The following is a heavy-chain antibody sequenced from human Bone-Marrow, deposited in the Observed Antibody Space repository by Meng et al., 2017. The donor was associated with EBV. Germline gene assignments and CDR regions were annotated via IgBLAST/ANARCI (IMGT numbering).Heavy chain of an antibody. J-gene: IGHJ5*02. V-gene: IGHV3-30*03. CDR2: IPSHGGNI. Sequence: QVQLVEWGGGVVQPGRSLILSCAASGFTFSGYGMFWVRQVPGKGPEWVAIIPSHGGNIYYADSVKGRFTISRDDSKNTLYLQMNSLRGEDTGVYYCARDLSGRFDPWGQGTLVTVSS. CDR1: GFTFSGYG. D-gene: IGHD1-14*01. CDR3: ARDLSGRFDP.